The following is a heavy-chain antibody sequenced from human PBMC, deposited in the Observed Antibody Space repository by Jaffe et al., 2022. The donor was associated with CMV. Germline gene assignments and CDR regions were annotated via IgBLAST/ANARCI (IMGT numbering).Heavy chain of an antibody. J-gene: IGHJ2*01. CDR2: ISYDGSNK. CDR3: AKVSDILTGYGDWYFDL. CDR1: GFTFSSYG. Sequence: QVQLVESGGGVVQPGRSLRLSCAASGFTFSSYGMHWVRQAPGKGLEWVAVISYDGSNKYYADSVKGRFTISRDNSKNTLYLQMNSLRAEDTAVYYCAKVSDILTGYGDWYFDLWGRGTLVTVSS. V-gene: IGHV3-30*18. D-gene: IGHD3-9*01.